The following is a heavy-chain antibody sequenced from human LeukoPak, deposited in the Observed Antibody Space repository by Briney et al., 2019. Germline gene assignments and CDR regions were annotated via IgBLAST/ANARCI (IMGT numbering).Heavy chain of an antibody. CDR1: GFTFSSYA. Sequence: PGGSLRLSCSASGFTFSSYAMHWVRQAPGKGLEYVSAISSNGGSTYYADSVKGRFTISRGNSKNTLYLQMSSLGAEDTAVYYCVKALFSGGFDPWGQGTLVTVSS. CDR3: VKALFSGGFDP. V-gene: IGHV3-64D*06. CDR2: ISSNGGST. J-gene: IGHJ5*02. D-gene: IGHD3-10*01.